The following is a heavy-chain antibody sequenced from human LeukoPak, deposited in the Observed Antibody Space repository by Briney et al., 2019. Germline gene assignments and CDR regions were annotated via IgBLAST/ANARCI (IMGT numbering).Heavy chain of an antibody. CDR2: INPNSGGT. CDR3: AKSHDYSNYIFEF. Sequence: ASVKVSCKASGYTFTGYYMHWVRQAPGQGLEWMGWINPNSGGTSYAQKFQGRVTMTRDTSTSTVYMELSSLRSEDTAVYYCAKSHDYSNYIFEFWGQGTLVTVSS. D-gene: IGHD4-11*01. V-gene: IGHV1-46*01. J-gene: IGHJ4*02. CDR1: GYTFTGYY.